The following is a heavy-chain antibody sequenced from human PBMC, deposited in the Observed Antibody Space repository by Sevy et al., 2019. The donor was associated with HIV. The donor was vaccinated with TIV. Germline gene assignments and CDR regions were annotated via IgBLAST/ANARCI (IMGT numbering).Heavy chain of an antibody. D-gene: IGHD3-16*01. Sequence: GGSLRLSCVASDFTASYYAMHWVRQAPGKGLEWVGVISNDGNNKRYAESVTGRVTVSRDNSKNTLYLELNSLRPEDTAILYAARAPLYYDTSEYFDYWGQGTLVTVSS. CDR3: ARAPLYYDTSEYFDY. CDR2: ISNDGNNK. V-gene: IGHV3-30*04. CDR1: DFTASYYA. J-gene: IGHJ4*02.